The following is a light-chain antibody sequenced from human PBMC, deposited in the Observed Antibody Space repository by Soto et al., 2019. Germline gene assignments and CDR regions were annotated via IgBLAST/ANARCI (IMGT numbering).Light chain of an antibody. J-gene: IGLJ3*02. V-gene: IGLV1-40*01. CDR1: SSNIGAGYD. Sequence: QSVLTQPPSVSGAPGQRVTISCTGRSSNIGAGYDVHWYQLLPGAAPKLLIFANTNRPSGVPDRFSGSKSGTSASLAITGLQAEDEADYFCQSYDDTLSGPVLGGGTKLTVL. CDR3: QSYDDTLSGPV. CDR2: ANT.